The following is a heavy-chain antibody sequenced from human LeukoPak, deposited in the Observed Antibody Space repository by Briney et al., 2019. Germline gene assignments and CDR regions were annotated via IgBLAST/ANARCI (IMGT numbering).Heavy chain of an antibody. CDR1: GFTVSTNY. CDR3: ARSGIGRCLF. D-gene: IGHD5/OR15-5a*01. V-gene: IGHV3-53*01. Sequence: GGSLRLSCAASGFTVSTNYMSWLRQTPGKGLEWVSVIYAGGNTYYADSVKGRFTISRDNSKNTLYLQMNSLRAEDTAVYYCARSGIGRCLFWGQGPLVTVSS. J-gene: IGHJ4*02. CDR2: IYAGGNT.